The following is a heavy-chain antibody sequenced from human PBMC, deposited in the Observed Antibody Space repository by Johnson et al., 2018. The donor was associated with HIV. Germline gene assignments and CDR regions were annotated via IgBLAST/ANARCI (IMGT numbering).Heavy chain of an antibody. CDR3: AKGGGSGWSDAFDI. CDR2: ISGSGGST. V-gene: IGHV3-23*04. Sequence: VQLVESGGGLVQSGGSLRLSCAASGFTFSDHYMDWVRQAPGKGLEWVSGISGSGGSTYSADSVKGRFTISRDNSENTLYLQMNSLRAEDTAVYYCAKGGGSGWSDAFDIWGQGTMVTVSS. CDR1: GFTFSDHY. D-gene: IGHD6-19*01. J-gene: IGHJ3*02.